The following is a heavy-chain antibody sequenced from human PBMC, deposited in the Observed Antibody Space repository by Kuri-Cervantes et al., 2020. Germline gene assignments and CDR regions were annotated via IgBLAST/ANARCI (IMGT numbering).Heavy chain of an antibody. V-gene: IGHV3-23*01. D-gene: IGHD6-19*01. CDR3: ARDLKTVVGGWQWLVSAPGC. CDR1: GFTFNNAW. Sequence: GESLKISCAASGFTFNNAWMSWVRQAPGKGLEWVSVISGSGSPGTYYADSVKGRFTVSRDNSKNTLYLQMNSLRVEDTAIYYCARDLKTVVGGWQWLVSAPGCWGQGTLVTVSS. CDR2: ISGSGSPGT. J-gene: IGHJ4*02.